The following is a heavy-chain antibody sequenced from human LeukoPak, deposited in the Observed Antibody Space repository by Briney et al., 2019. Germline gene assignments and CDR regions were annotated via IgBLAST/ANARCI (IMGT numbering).Heavy chain of an antibody. Sequence: GGSLRLSCAAAGLTASSNYMSWVRQAPGKGLEWVSVIFSGGSTYYADSVKGRFTISRDNSKNTLYLQMNSLRAEDTAVYYCARGGGNSEFDYWGQGTLVTVSS. CDR3: ARGGGNSEFDY. J-gene: IGHJ4*02. V-gene: IGHV3-53*01. CDR1: GLTASSNY. CDR2: IFSGGST. D-gene: IGHD4-23*01.